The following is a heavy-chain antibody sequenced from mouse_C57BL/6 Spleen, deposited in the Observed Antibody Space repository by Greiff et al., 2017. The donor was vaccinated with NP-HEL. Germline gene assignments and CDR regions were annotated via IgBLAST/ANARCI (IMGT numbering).Heavy chain of an antibody. CDR1: GFTFTDYY. V-gene: IGHV7-3*01. J-gene: IGHJ2*01. Sequence: EVQLVESGGGLVQPGGSLSLSCAASGFTFTDYYMSWVRQPPGQALEWLGFIRHKANGYTTEYSASVKGRFTISTDKSQSILYLQMNALRAEDSATDFCARYSLLLRYLDYWGQGTTLTVSS. CDR3: ARYSLLLRYLDY. CDR2: IRHKANGYTT. D-gene: IGHD1-1*01.